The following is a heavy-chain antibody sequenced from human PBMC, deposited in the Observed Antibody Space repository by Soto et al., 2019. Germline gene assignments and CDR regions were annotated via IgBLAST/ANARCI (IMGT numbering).Heavy chain of an antibody. J-gene: IGHJ4*02. CDR2: IGNSGGGT. CDR1: GFTFSNYA. CDR3: AKESTSRCYSGDDY. V-gene: IGHV3-23*01. Sequence: VGSLRLSCAASGFTFSNYALIWVRHAPGRGLEWVSCIGNSGGGTYYADSVKGRFTISRDNSKNTLYLQMNSLRPEDTALYYCAKESTSRCYSGDDYWGQGTLVTVSS. D-gene: IGHD2-21*01.